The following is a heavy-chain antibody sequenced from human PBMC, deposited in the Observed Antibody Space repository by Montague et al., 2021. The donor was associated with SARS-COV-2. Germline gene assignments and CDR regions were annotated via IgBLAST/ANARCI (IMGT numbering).Heavy chain of an antibody. V-gene: IGHV3-23*01. J-gene: IGHJ4*02. CDR1: GFTFSSYI. Sequence: SLRLSCAASGFTFSSYIMNWVRQAPGKGLEWVSSISGSGGSAYYADSVKGRFTISGDNSKNTLYLQMNSLKAEDTAVYYCAKGGYGGDLGGYFDYWGQGTLVSVSS. CDR3: AKGGYGGDLGGYFDY. D-gene: IGHD2-21*02. CDR2: ISGSGGSA.